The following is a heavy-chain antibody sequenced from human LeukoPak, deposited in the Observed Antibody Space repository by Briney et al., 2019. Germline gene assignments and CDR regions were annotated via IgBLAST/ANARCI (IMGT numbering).Heavy chain of an antibody. CDR3: VKGAYDYIEIAYFDY. D-gene: IGHD5-12*01. J-gene: IGHJ4*02. Sequence: GGSLRLSCAASGFTFSSYAISWVRQAPGKGLEWVSAIGGGGGTTYFADSVKGRFTISRDTSKNTLYLEMNSLRAEDTAIYYCVKGAYDYIEIAYFDYWGQGTRVTVSS. CDR1: GFTFSSYA. CDR2: IGGGGGTT. V-gene: IGHV3-23*01.